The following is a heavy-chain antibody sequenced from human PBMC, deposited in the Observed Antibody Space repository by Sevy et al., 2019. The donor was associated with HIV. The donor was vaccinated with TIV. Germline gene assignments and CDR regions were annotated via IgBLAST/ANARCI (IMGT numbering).Heavy chain of an antibody. CDR2: ITSNGNTI. CDR3: ASSLLVDGRWGPPYGMDV. CDR1: GFISSDRY. V-gene: IGHV3-11*01. D-gene: IGHD3-16*01. J-gene: IGHJ6*02. Sequence: GGSLRFSCAASGFISSDRYMNWIRQAPGKGLEWIAYITSNGNTIYYADSVKGRFTISRDNAKNSLFLQMNSLRAEDTAVYYCASSLLVDGRWGPPYGMDVWGQGTTVTVSS.